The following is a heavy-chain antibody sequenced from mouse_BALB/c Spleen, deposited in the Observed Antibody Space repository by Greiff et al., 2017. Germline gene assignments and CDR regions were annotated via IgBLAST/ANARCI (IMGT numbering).Heavy chain of an antibody. J-gene: IGHJ2*01. Sequence: DLVKPGASVKLSCKASGYTFTSYWINWIKQRPGQGLEWIGRIAPGSGSTYYNEMFKGKATLTVDTSSSTAYIQLSSLSSEDSAVYFCARNEGNFDYWGQGTTLTVSS. V-gene: IGHV1S41*01. CDR3: ARNEGNFDY. CDR2: IAPGSGST. CDR1: GYTFTSYW.